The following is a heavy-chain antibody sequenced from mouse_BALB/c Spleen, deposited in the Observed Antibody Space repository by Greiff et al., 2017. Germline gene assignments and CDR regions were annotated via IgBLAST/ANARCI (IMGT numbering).Heavy chain of an antibody. CDR2: INPYNDGT. CDR1: GYPFTSYV. V-gene: IGHV1-14*01. D-gene: IGHD2-4*01. Sequence: QLQPSGPELVPPGASVPMSCTASGYPFTSYVMHWVQQKPGQGLEWIGYINPYNDGTKYNEKFKGKATLTSDKSSSTAYMELSSLTSEDSAVYYCTRGDYGGPSWLAYWGQGTLVTVSA. J-gene: IGHJ3*01. CDR3: TRGDYGGPSWLAY.